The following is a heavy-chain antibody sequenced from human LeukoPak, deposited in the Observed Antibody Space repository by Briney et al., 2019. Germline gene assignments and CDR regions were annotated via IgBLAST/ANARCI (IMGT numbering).Heavy chain of an antibody. D-gene: IGHD6-19*01. CDR2: IYYSGST. CDR3: AREVAVALMPRHFDY. CDR1: GGSISSSSYY. Sequence: ASETLSLTCTVSGGSISSSSYYWGWIRQPPGKGLEWIGSIYYSGSTYYNPSLKSRVTISVDTSKNQFSLKLSSVTAADTAVYYCAREVAVALMPRHFDYWGQGTLVTVSS. J-gene: IGHJ4*02. V-gene: IGHV4-39*07.